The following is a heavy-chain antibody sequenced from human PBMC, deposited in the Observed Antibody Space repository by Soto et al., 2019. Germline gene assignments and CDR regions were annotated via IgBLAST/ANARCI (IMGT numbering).Heavy chain of an antibody. CDR1: ELNFRSSA. V-gene: IGHV3-23*01. J-gene: IGHJ4*02. CDR3: ARGPPYDY. CDR2: SSGSGGST. Sequence: PGGSKILSSTASELNFRSSAMSWVRQAPGKGREWVSASSGSGGSTYYADSVKGRFTISRDNSKNTLYLHMNSLRAEDTAVYYCARGPPYDYWGQGTLVTVSS.